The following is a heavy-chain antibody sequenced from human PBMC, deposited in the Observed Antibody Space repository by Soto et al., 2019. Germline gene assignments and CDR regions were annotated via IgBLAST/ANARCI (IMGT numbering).Heavy chain of an antibody. Sequence: SSAKVSWKASGGTFSSYAISWVRQAPGQGLEWMGGIIPIFGTANYAQRFQGRVTVTADESTSTAYMELNSLRSEDTAVYYCARSKEGPYEILTGYNLNYHFYGMAVGGQGCTDNVS. J-gene: IGHJ6*02. V-gene: IGHV1-69*13. CDR3: ARSKEGPYEILTGYNLNYHFYGMAV. D-gene: IGHD3-9*01. CDR1: GGTFSSYA. CDR2: IIPIFGTA.